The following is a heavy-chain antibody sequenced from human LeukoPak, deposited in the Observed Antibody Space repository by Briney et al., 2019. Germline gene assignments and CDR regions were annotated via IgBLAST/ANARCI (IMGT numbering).Heavy chain of an antibody. V-gene: IGHV1-2*06. J-gene: IGHJ3*02. D-gene: IGHD5-24*01. CDR1: GYSFTVYY. Sequence: GASVKVSCKASGYSFTVYYIHWVRQAPGQGLEWIGRINPNTGVTDYAQKFQGRVTVTRDTSIGTVSMDLRLRSEDTAVYYCAREMATNGGGDAFDIWGQGTMVTVSS. CDR3: AREMATNGGGDAFDI. CDR2: INPNTGVT.